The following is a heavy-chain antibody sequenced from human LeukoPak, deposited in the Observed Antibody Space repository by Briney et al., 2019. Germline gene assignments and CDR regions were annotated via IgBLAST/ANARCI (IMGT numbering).Heavy chain of an antibody. D-gene: IGHD3-22*01. Sequence: SETLSLTCTVSGGSISSYYWSWIRQPPGKGLEWIGYVYYTGSTNYNPSLNSRVTMSIDTSKNQFSLRRSSVTAADTAVYYCARVVGFYDSSAFDLWGQGTLVTVSS. CDR1: GGSISSYY. CDR3: ARVVGFYDSSAFDL. J-gene: IGHJ5*02. CDR2: VYYTGST. V-gene: IGHV4-59*01.